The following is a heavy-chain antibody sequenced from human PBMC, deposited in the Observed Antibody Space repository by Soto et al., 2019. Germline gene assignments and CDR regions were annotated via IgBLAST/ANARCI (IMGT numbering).Heavy chain of an antibody. CDR3: ARRINYYDSSGYYLNWFDP. D-gene: IGHD3-22*01. CDR1: GGSISSSNW. Sequence: SETLSLTCAVSGGSISSSNWWSWVRQPPGKGLEWIGEIYHSGSTNYNPSLKSRVTISVDKSKNQFSLKLSSVTAADTAVYYCARRINYYDSSGYYLNWFDPWGQGTLVTVSS. V-gene: IGHV4-4*02. J-gene: IGHJ5*02. CDR2: IYHSGST.